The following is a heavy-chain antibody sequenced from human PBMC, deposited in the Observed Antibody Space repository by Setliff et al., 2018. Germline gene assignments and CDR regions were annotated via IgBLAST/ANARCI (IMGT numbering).Heavy chain of an antibody. CDR3: ANSAYLRELDY. Sequence: KASETLSLTCTVSGGSITSSSYYWGWVRQPPGKGLEWIGTIFWSGTTYYNPSLNSRGTISVDTSRDQFSLRLSSVTAADTAVYYCANSAYLRELDYWGPGTLVTSPQ. J-gene: IGHJ4*02. CDR1: GGSITSSSYY. CDR2: IFWSGTT. V-gene: IGHV4-39*01. D-gene: IGHD1-26*01.